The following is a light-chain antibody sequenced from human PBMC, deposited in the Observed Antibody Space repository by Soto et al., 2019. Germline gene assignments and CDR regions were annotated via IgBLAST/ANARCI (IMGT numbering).Light chain of an antibody. J-gene: IGKJ3*01. CDR1: QSVSSSY. Sequence: EIVLTQSPGTLSLSPGERATLSCRASQSVSSSYLAWYQQKAGQAPRLLIYGASSRATGIPDRFSGSGSGTDFTLTINRLEPEDFAVYYCQQYGSSPFTFGPGTKVDIK. CDR3: QQYGSSPFT. V-gene: IGKV3-20*01. CDR2: GAS.